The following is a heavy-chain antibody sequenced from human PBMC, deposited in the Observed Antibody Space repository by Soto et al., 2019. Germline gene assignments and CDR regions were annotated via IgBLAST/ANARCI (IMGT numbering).Heavy chain of an antibody. J-gene: IGHJ4*02. D-gene: IGHD3-22*01. Sequence: GGSLRLSCAASGFTFSSYAMSWVRQAPGKGLEWVSAISGSGGSTYYADSVKGRFTISRDNSKNTLYLQMNSLRAEDTAVHYLAMARADYYDSSGYPVDYWGQGTLVTVSS. V-gene: IGHV3-23*01. CDR1: GFTFSSYA. CDR2: ISGSGGST. CDR3: AMARADYYDSSGYPVDY.